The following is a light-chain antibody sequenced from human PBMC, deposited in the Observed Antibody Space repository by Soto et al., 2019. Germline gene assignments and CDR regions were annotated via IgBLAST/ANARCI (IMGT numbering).Light chain of an antibody. CDR2: GAS. CDR1: QSVGTN. V-gene: IGKV3-15*01. CDR3: QQLNYWPRIT. Sequence: EIVMTQSPATLPVSPGERATLSCRASQSVGTNLAWYQQRPGQAPRLLVYGASTRASGIPPRFSGSGSGTDITLTISSLQSEDFAVYYCQQLNYWPRITFGQGTRLEIK. J-gene: IGKJ5*01.